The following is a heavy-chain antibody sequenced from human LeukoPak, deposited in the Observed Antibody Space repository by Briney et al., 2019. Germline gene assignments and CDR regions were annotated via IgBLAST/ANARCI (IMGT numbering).Heavy chain of an antibody. CDR1: GFTFSSYA. V-gene: IGHV3-23*01. CDR2: ISASGGTT. Sequence: GGSLRLSCAASGFTFSSYAMTWVRQAPGKGLEWVSAISASGGTTYDADSVKGRFSMSRDNSRNTLSLQMNSLRAEDTAVYYCARTTSGYDLAGMDVWGRGTTVTVSS. D-gene: IGHD5-12*01. J-gene: IGHJ6*02. CDR3: ARTTSGYDLAGMDV.